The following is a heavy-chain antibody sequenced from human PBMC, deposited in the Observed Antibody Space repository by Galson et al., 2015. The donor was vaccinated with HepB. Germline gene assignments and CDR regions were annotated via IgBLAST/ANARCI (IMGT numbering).Heavy chain of an antibody. CDR3: AREDSSSWYGCQH. Sequence: SLRLSCAASGFTVSSNYMSWVRQAPGKGLEWVSVIYSGGSTYYADSVKGRFTISRDNSKNTLYLQMNSLRAEDTAVYYCAREDSSSWYGCQHWGQGTLVTVSS. V-gene: IGHV3-53*01. CDR1: GFTVSSNY. CDR2: IYSGGST. J-gene: IGHJ1*01. D-gene: IGHD6-13*01.